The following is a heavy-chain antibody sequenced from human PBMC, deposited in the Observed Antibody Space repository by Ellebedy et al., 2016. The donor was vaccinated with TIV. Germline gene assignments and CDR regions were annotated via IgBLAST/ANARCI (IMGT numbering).Heavy chain of an antibody. Sequence: AASVKVSCKASGYTFTNYDINWVRQATGEGLEWMGWMNPNSGNTGYAQKFQGRATMTRDTSISTAYMELSSLRSEDTAIYFCSRGWGRFKTTYLDDYWGQGTLVTVSS. CDR2: MNPNSGNT. D-gene: IGHD2/OR15-2a*01. CDR3: SRGWGRFKTTYLDDY. J-gene: IGHJ4*02. V-gene: IGHV1-8*01. CDR1: GYTFTNYD.